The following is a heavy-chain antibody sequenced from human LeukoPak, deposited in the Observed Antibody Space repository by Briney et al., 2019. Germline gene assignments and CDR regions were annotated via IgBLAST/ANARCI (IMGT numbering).Heavy chain of an antibody. CDR1: GYTFTSYG. J-gene: IGHJ6*04. Sequence: ASVKVSCKAYGYTFTSYGISWVRQAPGQGLEWMGWISAYTGHTNYAQKLQGRVTLTTDTSTSTAYMELRSLTSDDTAMYYCARDYFSLVRGVGMDVWGEGTTVTVSS. CDR3: ARDYFSLVRGVGMDV. V-gene: IGHV1-18*04. CDR2: ISAYTGHT. D-gene: IGHD3-10*01.